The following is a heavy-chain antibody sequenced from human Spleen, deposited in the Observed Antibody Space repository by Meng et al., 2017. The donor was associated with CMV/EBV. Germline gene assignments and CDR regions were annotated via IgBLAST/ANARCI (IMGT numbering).Heavy chain of an antibody. D-gene: IGHD3-3*01. V-gene: IGHV3-49*04. Sequence: GESLKISCAASGFTFSGSTIYWVRQASGKGLEWVGRIKSKAYGGTTEYAASVKGRFTISRDDSKSIAYLQMNSLKTEDTAVYYCTRDRNQNYDFWSGYCDYWGQGTLVTVSS. CDR3: TRDRNQNYDFWSGYCDY. CDR1: GFTFSGST. CDR2: IKSKAYGGTT. J-gene: IGHJ4*02.